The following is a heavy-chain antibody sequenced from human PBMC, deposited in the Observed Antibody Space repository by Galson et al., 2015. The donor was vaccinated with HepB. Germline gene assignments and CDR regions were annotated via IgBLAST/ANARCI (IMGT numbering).Heavy chain of an antibody. CDR3: AKVRDYGSGSPSYYYYGMDV. D-gene: IGHD3-10*01. CDR1: GFTFDDYT. Sequence: SLRLSCAASGFTFDDYTMHWVRQAPGKGLEWVSLISWDGGSTYYADSVEGRFTISRDNSKNSLYLQMNSLRTEDTALYYCAKVRDYGSGSPSYYYYGMDVWGQGTTVTVSS. J-gene: IGHJ6*02. CDR2: ISWDGGST. V-gene: IGHV3-43*01.